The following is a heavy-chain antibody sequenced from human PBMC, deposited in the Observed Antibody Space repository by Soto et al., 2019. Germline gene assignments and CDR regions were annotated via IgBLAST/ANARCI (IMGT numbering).Heavy chain of an antibody. CDR3: ARDWIAVAGIDY. CDR1: GGSFSGYY. Sequence: PSETLSLTCAVYGGSFSGYYWSWIRQPPGKGLEWIGEINHSGSTNYNPSLKSRVTISVDTSKNQFSLKLSSVTAADTAVYYCARDWIAVAGIDYWGQGTLVTVSS. J-gene: IGHJ4*02. V-gene: IGHV4-34*01. D-gene: IGHD6-19*01. CDR2: INHSGST.